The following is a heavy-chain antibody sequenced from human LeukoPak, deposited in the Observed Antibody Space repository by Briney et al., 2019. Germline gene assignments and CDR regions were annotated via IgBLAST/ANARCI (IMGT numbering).Heavy chain of an antibody. V-gene: IGHV3-23*01. J-gene: IGHJ6*03. CDR3: AKVAATVVNYYYYMDV. Sequence: SGGSLRFSCAASGFTFSSYAMSWVRQAPGKGLEWVSAISGSGGSTYYADSVKGRFTISRDNSKNTLYLQVNSLRAEDTAVYYCAKVAATVVNYYYYMDVWGKGTTVTVSS. D-gene: IGHD2-15*01. CDR2: ISGSGGST. CDR1: GFTFSSYA.